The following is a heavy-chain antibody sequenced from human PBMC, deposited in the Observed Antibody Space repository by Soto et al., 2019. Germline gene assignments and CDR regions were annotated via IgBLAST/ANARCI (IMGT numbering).Heavy chain of an antibody. CDR2: IRQDGSEK. CDR3: ARERTTMVRALDV. J-gene: IGHJ6*02. V-gene: IGHV3-7*01. CDR1: GFTFSSFW. D-gene: IGHD3-10*01. Sequence: EVQLVESGGGLVQPGGSLRLSCAASGFTFSSFWMNWVRQAPGKGLEWVANIRQDGSEKYYVDSVKGRFTISRDNGKNSLYLQLNSLTPEDTALYYCARERTTMVRALDVWGQGTTVTVSS.